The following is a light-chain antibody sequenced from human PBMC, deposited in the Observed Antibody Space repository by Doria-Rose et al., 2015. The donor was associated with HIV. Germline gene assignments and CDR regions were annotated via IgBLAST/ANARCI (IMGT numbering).Light chain of an antibody. J-gene: IGKJ1*01. Sequence: TQSPGTLSLSPGARATLSCRASQSFSSTYLAWYQQKPGQAPSLLIYDGSTRATGIPDRISASGPGTDFTLTINRLEPEDFALYYCHQYGTSWTFGQGTKVEI. CDR2: DGS. CDR1: QSFSSTY. CDR3: HQYGTSWT. V-gene: IGKV3-20*01.